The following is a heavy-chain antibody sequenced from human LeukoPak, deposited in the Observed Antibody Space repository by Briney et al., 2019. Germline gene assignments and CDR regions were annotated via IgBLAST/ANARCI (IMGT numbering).Heavy chain of an antibody. J-gene: IGHJ4*01. CDR1: GGSISGYY. CDR2: IYSTGIT. CDR3: ARFIGSSGYHDY. Sequence: SETPSLTCTVSGGSISGYYWSWIRQPPGKGLELIGYIYSTGITDYNPSLTSRVTISVDTSKNQFSLKLSSVTAADTAVYYCARFIGSSGYHDYWGHGTLVTVPS. V-gene: IGHV4-59*01. D-gene: IGHD3-22*01.